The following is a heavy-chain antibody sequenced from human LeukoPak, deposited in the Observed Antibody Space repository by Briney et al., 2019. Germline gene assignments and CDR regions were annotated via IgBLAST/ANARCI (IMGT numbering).Heavy chain of an antibody. CDR2: ISGSGANT. J-gene: IGHJ4*02. Sequence: GGSLRLSCAASGFTFTNSAMRWVRQAPGKGLEWVSSISGSGANTYYADSVKGRFTISRDNSKNTLYLQMNSLRAEDTAVYYCAKADYWGQGTLVTVSS. V-gene: IGHV3-23*01. CDR1: GFTFTNSA. CDR3: AKADY.